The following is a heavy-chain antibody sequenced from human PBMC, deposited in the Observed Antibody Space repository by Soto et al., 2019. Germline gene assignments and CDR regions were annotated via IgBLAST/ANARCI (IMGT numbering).Heavy chain of an antibody. V-gene: IGHV1-2*04. D-gene: IGHD3-10*01. Sequence: ASVKVSCKASGYNFTGYYMHWVRQAPGQGLEWMGWINPNSGGTNYAQKFQGWVTMTRDTSISTAYMELSRLRSDDTAVYYCARGPNYYGSGSYYMDVWGQGTTVTVSS. CDR2: INPNSGGT. CDR3: ARGPNYYGSGSYYMDV. CDR1: GYNFTGYY. J-gene: IGHJ6*02.